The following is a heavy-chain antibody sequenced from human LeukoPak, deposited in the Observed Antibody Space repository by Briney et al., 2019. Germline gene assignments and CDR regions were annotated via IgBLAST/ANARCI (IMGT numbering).Heavy chain of an antibody. CDR3: AKELWSNAEYYFDY. CDR1: GFTFSSYS. CDR2: ISSSSSYI. V-gene: IGHV3-21*01. Sequence: GGSLRLSCAASGFTFSSYSMNWVRQAPGKGLEWVSSISSSSSYIYYADSVKGRFTISRDNAKNSLYLQMNSLRAEDTAVYYCAKELWSNAEYYFDYWGQGTLVTVSS. D-gene: IGHD5-18*01. J-gene: IGHJ4*02.